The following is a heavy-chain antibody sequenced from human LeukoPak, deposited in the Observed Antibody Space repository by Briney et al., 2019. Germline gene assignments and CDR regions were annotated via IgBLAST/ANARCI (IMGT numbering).Heavy chain of an antibody. CDR3: ARHDSSGCYRPLDY. CDR2: IYYSGST. V-gene: IGHV4-39*01. CDR1: GGSINSTNYY. J-gene: IGHJ4*02. D-gene: IGHD3-22*01. Sequence: NPSETLSLTCTVSGGSINSTNYYWGWIRQPPGKGLEWIGSIYYSGSTYYNPSLRSRVTISVDTSKNQFSLKLTSVTAADTAVYYCARHDSSGCYRPLDYWGQGTLVTVSS.